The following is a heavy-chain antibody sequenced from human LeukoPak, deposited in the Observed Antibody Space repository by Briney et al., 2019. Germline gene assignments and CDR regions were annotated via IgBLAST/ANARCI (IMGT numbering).Heavy chain of an antibody. V-gene: IGHV1-69*13. CDR2: IIPIFGTA. Sequence: SVKVSCKASGGTFSSYAISWVRQAPGQGLEWMGGIIPIFGTANYAQKFQGGVTITADESTSTAYMELSSLRSEDTAVYYCAKGGLRYFDWLLDAEYFQHWGQGTLVTVSS. CDR1: GGTFSSYA. J-gene: IGHJ1*01. D-gene: IGHD3-9*01. CDR3: AKGGLRYFDWLLDAEYFQH.